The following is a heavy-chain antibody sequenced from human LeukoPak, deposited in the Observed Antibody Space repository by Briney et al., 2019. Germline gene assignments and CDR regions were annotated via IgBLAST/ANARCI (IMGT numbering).Heavy chain of an antibody. D-gene: IGHD6-13*01. CDR3: AKDRPGAAAGTILPHWYFDL. V-gene: IGHV3-23*01. CDR2: ISGSGGST. CDR1: GFTFSSYA. J-gene: IGHJ2*01. Sequence: PGGSLRLSRAASGFTFSSYAMSWVRQAPGKGLEWVSAISGSGGSTYYADSVKGRFTISRDNSKNTLYLQMNSLRAEDTAVYYCAKDRPGAAAGTILPHWYFDLWGRGTLVTVSS.